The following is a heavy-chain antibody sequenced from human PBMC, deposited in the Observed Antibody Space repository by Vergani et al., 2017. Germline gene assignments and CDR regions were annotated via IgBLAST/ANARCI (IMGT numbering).Heavy chain of an antibody. CDR2: INPNSGGT. V-gene: IGHV1-2*02. CDR1: GYTFTGYY. D-gene: IGHD2-2*01. J-gene: IGHJ4*02. Sequence: VQLVETGGGLIQPGASVKVSCKASGYTFTGYYMHWVRQAPGQGLEWMGWINPNSGGTNYAQKFQGRVTMTRDTSISTAYMELSRLRSDDTAVYYCARAYCSSTSCYPAYYFDYWGQGTLVTVSS. CDR3: ARAYCSSTSCYPAYYFDY.